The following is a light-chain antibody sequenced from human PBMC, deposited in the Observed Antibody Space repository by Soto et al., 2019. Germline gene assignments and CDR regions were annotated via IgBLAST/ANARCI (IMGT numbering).Light chain of an antibody. CDR3: QQYNQWPRAT. J-gene: IGKJ4*01. Sequence: EIVMTQSPATLSVSPGERATLFCRASQSINNNLAWYQQKPGQAPRLIMFRTSTRATGVPARFSGSGSETEFNITIRSLQSEDFAFYYCQQYNQWPRATFGGGTTGDIK. V-gene: IGKV3-15*01. CDR2: RTS. CDR1: QSINNN.